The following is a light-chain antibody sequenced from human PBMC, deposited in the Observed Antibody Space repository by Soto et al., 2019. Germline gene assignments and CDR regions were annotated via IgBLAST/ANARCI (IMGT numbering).Light chain of an antibody. CDR2: EVT. J-gene: IGLJ3*02. Sequence: QSALTQPASVSGSPGQSITISCTGTSSDVGGYKYVSWYQQHPGKAPKLMIYEVTKRPSGVSNRFSGSKSGNTASLTISGLHTADEADYYCSSYTSSSTLVFGGGTKVTVL. CDR1: SSDVGGYKY. CDR3: SSYTSSSTLV. V-gene: IGLV2-14*01.